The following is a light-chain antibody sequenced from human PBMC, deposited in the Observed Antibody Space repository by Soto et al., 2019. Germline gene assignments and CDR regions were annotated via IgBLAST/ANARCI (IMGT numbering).Light chain of an antibody. CDR3: CSYAGGYTHAV. J-gene: IGLJ2*01. V-gene: IGLV2-14*01. CDR1: GSDIGGYNF. CDR2: EVR. Sequence: QSVLTQPASVSGSPGQSLTISCTGTGSDIGGYNFVSWYQQHPGKAPKVILYEVRNRPSGVSSRFSGSKSGNTASLTISGLQAEDEADYYCCSYAGGYTHAVFGGGTKVTVL.